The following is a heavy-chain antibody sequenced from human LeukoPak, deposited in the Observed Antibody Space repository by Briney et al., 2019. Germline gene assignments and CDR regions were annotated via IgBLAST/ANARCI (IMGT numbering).Heavy chain of an antibody. D-gene: IGHD3-10*01. Sequence: PSETLSLTCTVSGGSISSYYWTWIRQPPGKGLERIGSLYYSGSTNYNPSLKSRVTISVDTSKNQFSLKLNSVTAADTAVYYCARIRGYGRDYYYYYMDVWGKGTTVTVSS. V-gene: IGHV4-59*12. CDR1: GGSISSYY. J-gene: IGHJ6*03. CDR3: ARIRGYGRDYYYYYMDV. CDR2: LYYSGST.